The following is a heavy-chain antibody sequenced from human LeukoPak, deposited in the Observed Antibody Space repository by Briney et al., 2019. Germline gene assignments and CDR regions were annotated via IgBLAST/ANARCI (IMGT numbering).Heavy chain of an antibody. D-gene: IGHD3-22*01. J-gene: IGHJ4*02. CDR3: ARGPEYYYDSSGYYYAYYFDY. Sequence: SETLSLTCAVYGGSFSGYYWSWTRQPPGKGLEWIGEINHSGSTNYNPSLKSRVTISVDTSKNQFSLKLSSVTAADTAVYYCARGPEYYYDSSGYYYAYYFDYWGQGTLVTVSS. V-gene: IGHV4-34*01. CDR2: INHSGST. CDR1: GGSFSGYY.